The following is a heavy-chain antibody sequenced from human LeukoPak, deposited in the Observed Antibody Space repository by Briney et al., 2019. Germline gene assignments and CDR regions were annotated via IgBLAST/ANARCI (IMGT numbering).Heavy chain of an antibody. V-gene: IGHV3-7*01. CDR1: GFSFSTHW. D-gene: IGHD3-3*01. CDR2: INEDGSER. J-gene: IGHJ5*02. CDR3: ARDRPITVSGVVILP. Sequence: GGSLRLSCAASGFSFSTHWMTWVRQAPGKGLEWVANINEDGSERNYVDSVKGRFTISRDNAKESVYLQMNSLRGDDTAVYYCARDRPITVSGVVILPWGQGTLVTVSS.